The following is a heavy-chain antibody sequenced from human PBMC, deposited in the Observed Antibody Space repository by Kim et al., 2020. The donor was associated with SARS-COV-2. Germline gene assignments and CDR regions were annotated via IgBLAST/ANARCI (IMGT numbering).Heavy chain of an antibody. V-gene: IGHV1-69*13. Sequence: SVKVSCKASGDTFLSNAMSWVRQAPGQGLQWMGGVITVFGTPTYAQNFHDRLTITADESTHTAYMELSNLKSDDTAVYYCARGSLYGSGTYSNDFWGQGTLVTVSS. CDR2: VITVFGTP. D-gene: IGHD3-10*01. CDR3: ARGSLYGSGTYSNDF. CDR1: GDTFLSNA. J-gene: IGHJ4*02.